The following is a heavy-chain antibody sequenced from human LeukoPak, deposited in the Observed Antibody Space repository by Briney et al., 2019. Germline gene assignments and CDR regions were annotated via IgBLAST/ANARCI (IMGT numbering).Heavy chain of an antibody. D-gene: IGHD3-9*01. J-gene: IGHJ4*02. CDR2: ITVNNGYT. CDR1: GYTFTSHG. CDR3: ASPMTRYFDWYY. Sequence: ASVKVSCKAAGYTFTSHGFIWLRQAPGQGLEWMGWITVNNGYTKYAQELQGRVTMTTDTSTSTAYMELRSLRSEDTAVYYCASPMTRYFDWYYWGQGTLVTVSS. V-gene: IGHV1-18*01.